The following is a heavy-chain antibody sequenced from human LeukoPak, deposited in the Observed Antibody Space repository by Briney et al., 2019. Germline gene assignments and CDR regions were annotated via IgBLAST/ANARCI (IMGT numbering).Heavy chain of an antibody. V-gene: IGHV4-34*01. D-gene: IGHD3-22*01. CDR1: GGFFSGYY. Sequence: PSETLSLTCAVYGGFFSGYYWSWIRQPPGKGLEWIGEINHSGSTNYNPSLKSRVTISVDTSKNQFSLKLSSVTAADTAVYYCARGHDSSGLDIWGQGTMVTVSS. J-gene: IGHJ3*02. CDR2: INHSGST. CDR3: ARGHDSSGLDI.